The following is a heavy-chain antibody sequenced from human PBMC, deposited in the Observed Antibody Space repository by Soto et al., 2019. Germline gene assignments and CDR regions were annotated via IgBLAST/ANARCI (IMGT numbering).Heavy chain of an antibody. Sequence: GGSLRLSCAVAGYTFGNHWMHWVRQAPGKGLEWDSRMNSDGGIINYADSVKGRFTVSRDNARNTLYLQMNSLRVEDTAVYYCATAEVDYWGPGTLVTVSS. D-gene: IGHD6-19*01. V-gene: IGHV3-74*01. J-gene: IGHJ4*02. CDR3: ATAEVDY. CDR2: MNSDGGII. CDR1: GYTFGNHW.